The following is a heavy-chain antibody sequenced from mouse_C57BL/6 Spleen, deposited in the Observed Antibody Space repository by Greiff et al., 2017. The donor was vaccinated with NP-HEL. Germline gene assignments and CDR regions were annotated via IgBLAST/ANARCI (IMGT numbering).Heavy chain of an antibody. CDR3: VAFYGRGAY. CDR2: IHTTSGSP. CDR1: GYTFTSYW. Sequence: VQLLQPGAELVKPGASVKLSCKASGYTFTSYWMHWVQQMPGQSLEWIGMIHTTSGSPNYTEKFKSKATLSVDKSSSTAYMQLSSLTSEDTAVYYVVAFYGRGAYWGQGTRVSVS. D-gene: IGHD1-1*01. J-gene: IGHJ3*01. V-gene: IGHV1-64*01.